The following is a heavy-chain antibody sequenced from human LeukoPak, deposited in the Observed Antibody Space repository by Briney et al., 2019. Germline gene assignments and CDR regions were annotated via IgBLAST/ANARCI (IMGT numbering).Heavy chain of an antibody. V-gene: IGHV1-69*05. CDR2: IIPIFGTA. CDR3: ARDDYGDYVGAFDI. CDR1: GGTFSSYA. Sequence: ASVKVSCXASGGTFSSYAISWVRQAPGQGLEWMGGIIPIFGTANYAQKFQGRVTITTDESTSTAYMELSSLRSEDTAVYYCARDDYGDYVGAFDIWGQGTMVTVSS. D-gene: IGHD4-17*01. J-gene: IGHJ3*02.